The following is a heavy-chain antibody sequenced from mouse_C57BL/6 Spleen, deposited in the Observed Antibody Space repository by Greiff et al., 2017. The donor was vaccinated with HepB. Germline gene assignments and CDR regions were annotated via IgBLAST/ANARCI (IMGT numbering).Heavy chain of an antibody. CDR3: ARGVTTVMDY. CDR2: IYPGDGDT. D-gene: IGHD2-2*01. CDR1: GYAFSSSW. Sequence: QVQLQQPGAELVKPGASVKMSCKASGYAFSSSWMNWVKQRPGKGLEWIGRIYPGDGDTNYNGKFKGKATLTADKSSSTAYMQLSSLTSEDSAVYFCARGVTTVMDYWGQGTSVTVSS. J-gene: IGHJ4*01. V-gene: IGHV1-82*01.